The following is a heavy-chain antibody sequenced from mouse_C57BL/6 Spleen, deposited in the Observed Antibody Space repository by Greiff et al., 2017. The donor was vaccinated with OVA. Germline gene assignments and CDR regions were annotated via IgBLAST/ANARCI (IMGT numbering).Heavy chain of an antibody. CDR3: ARVGHWYFDV. V-gene: IGHV1-19*01. CDR1: GYTFTDYY. CDR2: INPYNGGT. Sequence: EVQLQESGPVLVKPGASVKMSCKASGYTFTDYYMNWVKQSHGKSLEWIGVINPYNGGTSYNQKFKGKATLTVDKSSSTAYMELNSLTSEDSAVYYCARVGHWYFDVWGTGTTVTVSS. J-gene: IGHJ1*03.